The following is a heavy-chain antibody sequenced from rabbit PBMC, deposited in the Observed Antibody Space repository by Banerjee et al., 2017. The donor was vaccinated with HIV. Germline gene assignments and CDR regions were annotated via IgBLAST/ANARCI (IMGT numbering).Heavy chain of an antibody. CDR2: IYTGNGRT. CDR3: ARDPDGSTSAYYTF. D-gene: IGHD1-1*01. Sequence: QSLQESGGGLFQPGGSLALTCTASGFSLSNKYDMCWVRQAPGKGLEWIGCIYTGNGRTYYASWAKGRFTISKTSSTTVTLQMTSLTAADTATYFCARDPDGSTSAYYTFWGPGTLVTVS. V-gene: IGHV1S40*01. J-gene: IGHJ4*02. CDR1: GFSLSNKYD.